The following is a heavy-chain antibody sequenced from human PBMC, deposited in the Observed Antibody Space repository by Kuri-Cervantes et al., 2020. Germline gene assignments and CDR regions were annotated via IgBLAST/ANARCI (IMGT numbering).Heavy chain of an antibody. CDR2: SNAGNGNT. CDR3: ASFKMATIRPIWYFDL. V-gene: IGHV1-3*02. D-gene: IGHD5-24*01. CDR1: GYTFTSYA. J-gene: IGHJ2*01. Sequence: ASVKVSCKASGYTFTSYAMHWVRQAPGQRLEWMGWSNAGNGNTKYSQEFQGRVTITADESTSTAYMELSSLRSEDTAVYYCASFKMATIRPIWYFDLWGRGTLVTVS.